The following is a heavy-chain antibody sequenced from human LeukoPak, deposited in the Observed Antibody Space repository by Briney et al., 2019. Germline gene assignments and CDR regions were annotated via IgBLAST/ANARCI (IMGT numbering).Heavy chain of an antibody. D-gene: IGHD2-2*01. CDR1: GYTFTSYD. J-gene: IGHJ6*03. CDR3: ARSFQPHYYYYYMDV. Sequence: ASVKVSCKASGYTFTSYDINWVRQATGQGLEWMGWMNPNSGNTGYAQKFQGRVTVTRNTSISTAYMELSSLRSEDTAVYYCARSFQPHYYYYYMDVWGKGTTVTVSS. V-gene: IGHV1-8*01. CDR2: MNPNSGNT.